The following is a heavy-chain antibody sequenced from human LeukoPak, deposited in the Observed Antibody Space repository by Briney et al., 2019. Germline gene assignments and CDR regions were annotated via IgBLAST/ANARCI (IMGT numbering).Heavy chain of an antibody. CDR1: GFTFSSYS. V-gene: IGHV3-66*01. CDR2: IYSGGST. J-gene: IGHJ4*02. CDR3: AREREYYDSSGYGYYFDY. Sequence: GGSLRLSCAASGFTFSSYSMNWVRQAPGKGLEWVSVIYSGGSTYYADSVKGRFTISRDNSKNTLYLQMNSLRAEDTAVYYCAREREYYDSSGYGYYFDYWGQGTLVTVSS. D-gene: IGHD3-22*01.